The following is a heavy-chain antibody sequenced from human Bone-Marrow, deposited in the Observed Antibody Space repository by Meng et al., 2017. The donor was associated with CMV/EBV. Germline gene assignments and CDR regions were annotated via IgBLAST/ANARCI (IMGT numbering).Heavy chain of an antibody. CDR2: ISSSGSTI. J-gene: IGHJ6*02. CDR3: AKEAWSSTDHYYYYGMDV. CDR1: GFTFSDYY. V-gene: IGHV3-11*04. Sequence: GESLKISCAASGFTFSDYYMSWIRQAPGKGLEWVSYISSSGSTIYYADSVKGRFTISRDNAKNSLYLQMNSLRAEDTAVYYCAKEAWSSTDHYYYYGMDVWGQGTTVTVSS. D-gene: IGHD2-2*01.